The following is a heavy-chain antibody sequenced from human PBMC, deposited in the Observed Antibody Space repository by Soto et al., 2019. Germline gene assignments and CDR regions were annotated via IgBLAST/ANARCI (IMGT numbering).Heavy chain of an antibody. V-gene: IGHV1-18*01. CDR3: ARLLIARTILRENGFVL. CDR2: ISTFNGKT. J-gene: IGHJ3*01. D-gene: IGHD3-3*01. Sequence: QIQLVQSGGGVKTPGASVKVSCTTSRYTFTSHGIAWVRQAPRQGLEWMGWISTFNGKTDYAQKIQGRVTMTADTVTNIVNIERRRLLSDETVVYFCARLLIARTILRENGFVLWSQGTKVTVS. CDR1: RYTFTSHG.